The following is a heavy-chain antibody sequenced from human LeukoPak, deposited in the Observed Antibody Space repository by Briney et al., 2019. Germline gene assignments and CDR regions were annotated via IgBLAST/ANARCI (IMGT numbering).Heavy chain of an antibody. CDR1: GFTFSSYS. J-gene: IGHJ3*02. D-gene: IGHD3-10*01. V-gene: IGHV3-21*04. Sequence: PGGSLRLSCAASGFTFSSYSMNWVRQAPGKGLEWVSSISSSSSYIYYADSVKGRFTISRDNAKNSLYLQMNSLRAEDTALSYCAKDMGNSDALDIWGQGAMVTVSS. CDR2: ISSSSSYI. CDR3: AKDMGNSDALDI.